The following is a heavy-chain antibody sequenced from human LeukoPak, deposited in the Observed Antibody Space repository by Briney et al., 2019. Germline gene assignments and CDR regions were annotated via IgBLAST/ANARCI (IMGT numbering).Heavy chain of an antibody. CDR1: GFAFSSYE. CDR3: ARGIVGATHFDY. J-gene: IGHJ4*02. D-gene: IGHD1-26*01. V-gene: IGHV3-48*03. Sequence: PGGSLRLSCAASGFAFSSYEMNWVRQAPGKGLQWVSYISNSGSSMYYADSVKGRFTISRDNAKNSLYLQMNSLRAEDTAVYYCARGIVGATHFDYWGQGTLVTVSS. CDR2: ISNSGSSM.